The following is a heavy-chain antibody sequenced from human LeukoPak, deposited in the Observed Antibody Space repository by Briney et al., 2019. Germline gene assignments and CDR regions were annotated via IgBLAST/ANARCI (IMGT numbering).Heavy chain of an antibody. CDR3: AKIGSSHDFDY. CDR2: INPNSGAT. CDR1: GYTFTVYF. J-gene: IGHJ4*02. D-gene: IGHD1-26*01. V-gene: IGHV1-2*06. Sequence: ASVKVSCKASGYTFTVYFIHWVRQAPGQGLEWMGRINPNSGATDYAQKFQGRVTMTRDTSISTAYMELSSLKSDDTAVYYCAKIGSSHDFDYWGQGTLITVSS.